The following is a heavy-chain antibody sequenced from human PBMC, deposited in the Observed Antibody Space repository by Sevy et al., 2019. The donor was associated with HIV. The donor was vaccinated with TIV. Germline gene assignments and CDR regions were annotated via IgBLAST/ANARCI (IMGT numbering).Heavy chain of an antibody. J-gene: IGHJ1*01. CDR2: INQGGSQE. Sequence: GGSPRLSCAASGLTFSSYWMTWVRQAPGKGLEWVANINQGGSQEYYVDSVKGRFTISRDNAKNSLYLQINNLRAEDTAVYYCATILPAGVPAEYFQHWGQGTLVTVSS. CDR1: GLTFSSYW. CDR3: ATILPAGVPAEYFQH. V-gene: IGHV3-7*01. D-gene: IGHD2-2*01.